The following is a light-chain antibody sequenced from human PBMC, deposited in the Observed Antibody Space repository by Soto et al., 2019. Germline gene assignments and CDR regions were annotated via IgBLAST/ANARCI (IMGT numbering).Light chain of an antibody. CDR3: QQSYSERT. V-gene: IGKV1-39*01. CDR1: QDISNY. J-gene: IGKJ1*01. CDR2: DAS. Sequence: DIQMTQSPSSLSASVGDRVTITCQASQDISNYLNWYQQKPGRAPKFLIYDASSLESGVPSRFSGSGSGTDFTLTISSLQPEDFATYYCQQSYSERTFGQGTKVDVK.